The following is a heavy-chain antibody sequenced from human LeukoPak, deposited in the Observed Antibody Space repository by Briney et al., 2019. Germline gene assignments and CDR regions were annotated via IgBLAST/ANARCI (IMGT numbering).Heavy chain of an antibody. V-gene: IGHV3-23*01. CDR1: GFTFSSYS. D-gene: IGHD3-10*01. CDR3: AKANLVHFDY. J-gene: IGHJ4*02. CDR2: ISGSGGST. Sequence: GGSLRLSCAASGFTFSSYSMNWVRQAPGKGLEWVSAISGSGGSTYYADSVKGRFTISRDNSKNTLYLQMNSLRAEDTAVYYCAKANLVHFDYWGQGTLVTVSS.